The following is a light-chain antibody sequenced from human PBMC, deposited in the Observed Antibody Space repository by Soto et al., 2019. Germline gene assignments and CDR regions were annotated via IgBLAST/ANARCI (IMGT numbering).Light chain of an antibody. CDR3: QQSYSTPLT. CDR2: AAS. CDR1: QSISSY. Sequence: IQMTQSPSSLSLSARDRVTITCRASQSISSYLNWYQQKPGKAPKLLIHAASSMHSGVPSRFSGSGSGTDSTLTISSLQPEDFATYYCQQSYSTPLTFGQGTKVDIK. J-gene: IGKJ1*01. V-gene: IGKV1-39*01.